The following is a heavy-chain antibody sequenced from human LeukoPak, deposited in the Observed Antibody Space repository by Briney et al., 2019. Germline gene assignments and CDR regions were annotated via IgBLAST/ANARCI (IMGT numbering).Heavy chain of an antibody. Sequence: PSETLSLTCAVYGGSFSGYYWSRIRQPPGKGLEWIGNIYYSGSTYYNPSLKSRVTISVDTSKNQFSLKLSSVTAADTAVYYCAREVNSGYDKTYNWFDPWGQGTLVTVSS. CDR2: IYYSGST. D-gene: IGHD5-12*01. V-gene: IGHV4-34*01. CDR3: AREVNSGYDKTYNWFDP. CDR1: GGSFSGYY. J-gene: IGHJ5*02.